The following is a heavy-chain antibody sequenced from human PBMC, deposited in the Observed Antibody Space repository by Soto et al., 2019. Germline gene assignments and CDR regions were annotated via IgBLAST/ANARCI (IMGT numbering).Heavy chain of an antibody. Sequence: SRRLSCAASGFTFDDYAMYWVRQAPGKGLEWVSGISWNSGRIGYADSVKGRFTISRDNAKNSLYLQMNSLRPEDTALYYCAKARLWGGDGYNSYYYNAMDVWGQGTTVTVSS. J-gene: IGHJ6*02. CDR2: ISWNSGRI. CDR1: GFTFDDYA. V-gene: IGHV3-9*01. D-gene: IGHD3-16*01. CDR3: AKARLWGGDGYNSYYYNAMDV.